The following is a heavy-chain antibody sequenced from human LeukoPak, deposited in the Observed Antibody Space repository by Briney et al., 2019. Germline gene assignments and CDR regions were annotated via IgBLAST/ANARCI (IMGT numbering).Heavy chain of an antibody. CDR3: ARGYNA. J-gene: IGHJ5*02. V-gene: IGHV4-59*12. CDR2: KDYSGST. Sequence: SETLSLTCTVSGGSISSYYWSWIRQPPGKGLEWIGYKDYSGSTNYNRSLKSRVTISVDTSKNQFSLKLISVTAADTAVYYCARGYNAWGQGTLVTVSS. D-gene: IGHD5-18*01. CDR1: GGSISSYY.